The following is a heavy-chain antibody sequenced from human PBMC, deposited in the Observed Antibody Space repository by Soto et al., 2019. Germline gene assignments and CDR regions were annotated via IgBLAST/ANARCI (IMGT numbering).Heavy chain of an antibody. CDR3: AGVRWVQLPGY. Sequence: QVRLQESGPGLVKPSETLSLTCTVSGSSISDYNWSWIRQPPGKGVGWFAYMYYSGTSGSTNYNPSLMSRVTISVDTSKDQFCLKLASVTAADTAVYYCAGVRWVQLPGYWGQGMLVTVSS. V-gene: IGHV4-59*01. J-gene: IGHJ4*02. D-gene: IGHD5-12*01. CDR1: GSSISDYN. CDR2: MYYSGTSGST.